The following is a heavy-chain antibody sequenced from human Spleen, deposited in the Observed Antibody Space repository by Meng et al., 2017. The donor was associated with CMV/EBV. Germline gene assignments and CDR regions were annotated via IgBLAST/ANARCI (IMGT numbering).Heavy chain of an antibody. CDR3: ARGALGYCSSTSCRDAFDI. V-gene: IGHV4-34*01. Sequence: SETLSLTCAVYGGSFSGYYWSWIRQPPGKGLEWIGEINHSGSTNYNPSRKSRVTISVDTSKNQFSLKLSSVTAADTAVYYCARGALGYCSSTSCRDAFDIWGQGTMVTVSS. J-gene: IGHJ3*02. CDR1: GGSFSGYY. D-gene: IGHD2-2*01. CDR2: INHSGST.